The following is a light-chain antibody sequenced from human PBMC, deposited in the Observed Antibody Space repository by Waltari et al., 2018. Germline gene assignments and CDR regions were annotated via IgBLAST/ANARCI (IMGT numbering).Light chain of an antibody. Sequence: QSVLTLPPSASGPPGQTVTISCSGSSSNIGSYPVNWYQQVSGAAPKPLIQSSNQRPPGVPDRLSGSRAGASASLVISGLQSEDEAEYDCASWDSGLNGYIFATGTKVTV. CDR2: SSN. V-gene: IGLV1-44*01. CDR1: SSNIGSYP. J-gene: IGLJ1*01. CDR3: ASWDSGLNGYI.